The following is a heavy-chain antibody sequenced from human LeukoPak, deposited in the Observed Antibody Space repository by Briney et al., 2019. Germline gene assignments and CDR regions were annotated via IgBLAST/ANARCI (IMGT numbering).Heavy chain of an antibody. CDR1: GFTLSSSW. CDR2: ISTDGSFT. D-gene: IGHD1-26*01. CDR3: ARGSSARFIGPEY. Sequence: QPGGSLRLSCVASGFTLSSSWMHWVRQAPGKGLVWISRISTDGSFTNYADSVKGRFSISRDNAKNTLYLQMNSLRVEDTAVYFCARGSSARFIGPEYWGHGTLVTVSS. J-gene: IGHJ4*01. V-gene: IGHV3-74*01.